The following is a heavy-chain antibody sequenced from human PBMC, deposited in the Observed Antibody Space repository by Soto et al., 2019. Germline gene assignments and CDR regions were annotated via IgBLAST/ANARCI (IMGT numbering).Heavy chain of an antibody. CDR1: GGSISSYY. Sequence: PLETLSLTCTVSGGSISSYYWSWIRQPPGKGLEWIGYIYYSGSTNYNPSLKSRVTISVDTSKNQFSLKLSSVTAADTAVYYCARVLEWGNFQHWGQGTLVTVS. J-gene: IGHJ1*01. CDR3: ARVLEWGNFQH. CDR2: IYYSGST. V-gene: IGHV4-59*01. D-gene: IGHD3-3*01.